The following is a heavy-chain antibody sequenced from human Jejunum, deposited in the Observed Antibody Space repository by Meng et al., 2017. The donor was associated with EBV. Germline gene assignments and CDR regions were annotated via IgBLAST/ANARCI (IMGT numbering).Heavy chain of an antibody. V-gene: IGHV3-74*01. Sequence: EVQLVESXXALVKXGGCLRLSCAASGFTFSSYWMHWVRQAPGKGLVWVSRINEDGRITTYADSVKGRFTISRDNTKNTLYLQMNSLRAEDTAVYFCSRDLVGSADDWGQGTLGTVSS. J-gene: IGHJ4*02. CDR1: GFTFSSYW. CDR2: INEDGRIT. D-gene: IGHD6-25*01. CDR3: SRDLVGSADD.